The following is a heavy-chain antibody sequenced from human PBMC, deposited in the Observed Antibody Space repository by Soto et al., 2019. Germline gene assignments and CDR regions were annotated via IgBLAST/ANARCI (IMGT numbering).Heavy chain of an antibody. CDR2: ISAYNGNT. V-gene: IGHV1-18*01. D-gene: IGHD6-19*01. J-gene: IGHJ5*02. CDR1: GYTFTSYG. Sequence: GASVKVSCKASGYTFTSYGISWVRQAPGQGLEWMGWISAYNGNTNYAQKLQGRVTMTTDTSRSTAYMELRSLRSDDTAVYYCARVGPDSSGWGGNWFDPWGQGTLVTVSS. CDR3: ARVGPDSSGWGGNWFDP.